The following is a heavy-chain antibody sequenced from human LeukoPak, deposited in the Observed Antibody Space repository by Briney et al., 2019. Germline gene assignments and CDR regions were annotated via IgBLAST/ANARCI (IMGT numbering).Heavy chain of an antibody. Sequence: GGSLRLSCASSGFTFSRYWMSWVRQAPGKGLEWVSGISGSGVNTYYADSVKGRFTISRDNSKNTLYLQMNSLRAEDTAVYYCAKTGATRPEYWGQGTLVTVSS. V-gene: IGHV3-23*01. CDR1: GFTFSRYW. J-gene: IGHJ4*02. D-gene: IGHD1-26*01. CDR3: AKTGATRPEY. CDR2: ISGSGVNT.